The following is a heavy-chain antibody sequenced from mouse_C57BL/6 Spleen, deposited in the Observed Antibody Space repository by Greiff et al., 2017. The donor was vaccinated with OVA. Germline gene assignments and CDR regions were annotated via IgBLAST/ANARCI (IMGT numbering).Heavy chain of an antibody. J-gene: IGHJ2*01. Sequence: QVQLQQPGAELVRPGSSVKLSCKASGYTFTSYWMHWVKQRPIQGLEWIGNIDPSDSETHYTQKFKDKATLTVDKSSSTAYMQLRSLTSGDCAVYYCATLLYGYWGQGTTLTVSS. CDR3: ATLLYGY. D-gene: IGHD1-1*02. V-gene: IGHV1-52*01. CDR2: IDPSDSET. CDR1: GYTFTSYW.